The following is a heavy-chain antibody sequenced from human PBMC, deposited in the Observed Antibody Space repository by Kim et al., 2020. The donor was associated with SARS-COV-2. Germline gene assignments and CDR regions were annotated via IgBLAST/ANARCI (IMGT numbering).Heavy chain of an antibody. CDR2: IYYSGST. CDR3: ARDRGDGAYYYYGMDV. CDR1: GGSISSYY. V-gene: IGHV4-59*13. D-gene: IGHD3-10*01. J-gene: IGHJ6*02. Sequence: SETLSLTCTVSGGSISSYYWSWIRQPPGKGLEWIGYIYYSGSTNYNPSLKSRVTISVDTSKNQFSLKLSSVTAADTAVYYCARDRGDGAYYYYGMDVWGQGTTVTVSS.